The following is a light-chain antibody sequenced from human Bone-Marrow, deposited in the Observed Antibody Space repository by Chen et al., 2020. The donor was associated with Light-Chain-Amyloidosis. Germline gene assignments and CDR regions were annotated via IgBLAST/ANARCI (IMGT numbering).Light chain of an antibody. J-gene: IGKJ4*01. CDR2: AAS. CDR3: QHRGGWPPLS. Sequence: EVVLTQSPATLSLSPGERATLSFRASQTISTHLVWYQQKPGQVPRLLIYAASTRATGIPARFSGSGSGTDFTLSISSLEAEDFAVYYCQHRGGWPPLSFGGGTKIEIK. CDR1: QTISTH. V-gene: IGKV3-11*01.